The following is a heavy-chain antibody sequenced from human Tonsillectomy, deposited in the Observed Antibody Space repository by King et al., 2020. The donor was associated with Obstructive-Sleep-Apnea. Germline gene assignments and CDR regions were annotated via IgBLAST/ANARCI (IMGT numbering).Heavy chain of an antibody. J-gene: IGHJ4*02. D-gene: IGHD5-18*01. CDR3: ARGEGIQLWLRGGFDY. CDR1: GGSISSGGYY. V-gene: IGHV4-31*03. Sequence: VQLQESGPGLVKPSQTLSLTCTVSGGSISSGGYYWSWIRQHSGKGLEWIGYMYYSGATYYNPSLKGRVTISVDTSKNQFSLKLSSVTAAATAVYYCARGEGIQLWLRGGFDYWSQGTLVTVSS. CDR2: MYYSGAT.